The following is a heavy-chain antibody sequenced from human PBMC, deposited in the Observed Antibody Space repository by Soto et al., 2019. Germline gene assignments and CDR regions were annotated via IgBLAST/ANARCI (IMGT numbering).Heavy chain of an antibody. Sequence: SETLSLSCGVSGGTVASSHWWSWVRQSPGRVLEWIGNVYHTGDTNFNPSLQSRVNFSVDKSNNKFSLRLTSVTAADTALYFCAREIVTAGGNNYFDPWGPGTLVTVS. CDR1: GGTVASSHW. CDR2: VYHTGDT. CDR3: AREIVTAGGNNYFDP. J-gene: IGHJ5*02. D-gene: IGHD2-21*02. V-gene: IGHV4-4*02.